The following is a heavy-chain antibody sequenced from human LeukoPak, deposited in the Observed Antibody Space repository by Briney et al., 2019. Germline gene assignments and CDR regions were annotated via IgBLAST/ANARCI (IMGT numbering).Heavy chain of an antibody. Sequence: ASVKVSCKASGYTFTGYYIHWVRQAPGQGLEWMGWADPTNGATSYAQKFQGRVTMTTDTSTNTAYMELSWLTSDDTAVFYCARPRIKSGGYYYGHWGQGTLVTVSS. J-gene: IGHJ1*01. V-gene: IGHV1-2*02. D-gene: IGHD3-22*01. CDR3: ARPRIKSGGYYYGH. CDR1: GYTFTGYY. CDR2: ADPTNGAT.